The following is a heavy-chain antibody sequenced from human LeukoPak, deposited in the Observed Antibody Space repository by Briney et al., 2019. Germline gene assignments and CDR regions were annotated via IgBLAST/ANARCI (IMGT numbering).Heavy chain of an antibody. CDR3: TKDDSSGYYYEGLPDY. CDR2: ISSSSSTI. V-gene: IGHV3-48*01. J-gene: IGHJ4*02. D-gene: IGHD3-22*01. CDR1: GFTFSSYS. Sequence: GGSLRLSCAASGFTFSSYSMNWVRQAPGKGLEWVSYISSSSSTIYYADSVKGRFTISRDNAKNSLYLQMNSLRAEDTAVYYCTKDDSSGYYYEGLPDYWGQGTLVTVSS.